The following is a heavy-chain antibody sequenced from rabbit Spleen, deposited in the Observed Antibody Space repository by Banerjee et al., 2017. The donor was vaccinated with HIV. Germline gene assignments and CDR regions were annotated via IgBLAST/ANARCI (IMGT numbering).Heavy chain of an antibody. CDR1: GFDFSNYG. D-gene: IGHD4-1*01. CDR2: IEPIFGNT. J-gene: IGHJ6*01. CDR3: ARDSNDWCFDV. Sequence: QEQLVESGGGLVQPGGSLKLSCKASGFDFSNYGVSWVRQAPGKGLEWIGYIEPIFGNTYYANWVNGRFTISKTSSTTVTLQLNSLTAADTATYFCARDSNDWCFDVWGPGTLVTVS. V-gene: IGHV1S39*01.